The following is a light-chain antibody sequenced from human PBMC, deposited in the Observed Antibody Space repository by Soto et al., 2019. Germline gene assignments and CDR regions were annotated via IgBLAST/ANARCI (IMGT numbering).Light chain of an antibody. CDR2: EVS. V-gene: IGLV2-23*02. Sequence: QSVLTQPASVSGSPGQSITISCTGTSSDVGSYNLVSWYQQHPGKAPKLMIYEVSKRPSGVSNRFSGYKSGNTASLTISWLQAEDEADYYCCSYAGSSFVVFGGGTKLTVL. CDR3: CSYAGSSFVV. J-gene: IGLJ2*01. CDR1: SSDVGSYNL.